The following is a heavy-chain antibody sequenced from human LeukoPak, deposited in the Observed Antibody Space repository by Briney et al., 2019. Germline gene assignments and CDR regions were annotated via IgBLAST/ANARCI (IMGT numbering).Heavy chain of an antibody. J-gene: IGHJ3*02. CDR3: AVNLAYCGGDCYPFDAFDI. CDR1: GYTFTGYY. CDR2: INPNSGGT. D-gene: IGHD2-21*02. V-gene: IGHV1-2*02. Sequence: ASVKVSCKASGYTFTGYYMHWVRQAPGQGLEWMGWINPNSGGTNYAQKFQGRVTMTRDTSISTAYMELSRLRSDDTAVYYCAVNLAYCGGDCYPFDAFDIWGQGTMVTVSS.